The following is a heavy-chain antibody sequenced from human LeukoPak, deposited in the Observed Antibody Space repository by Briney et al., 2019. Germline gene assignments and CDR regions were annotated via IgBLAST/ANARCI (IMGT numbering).Heavy chain of an antibody. CDR3: AKMLGTRGLVRGVMSGFEY. CDR2: ISGSGGTS. J-gene: IGHJ4*02. V-gene: IGHV3-23*01. D-gene: IGHD3-10*01. CDR1: GFTFSSSA. Sequence: GGSLRLSCAASGFTFSSSAMNWVRQAPGKGLEWVSSISGSGGTSYHADSVKGRFTISRDNSKNTLYLQMKSLKVEDTAVYYCAKMLGTRGLVRGVMSGFEYWGQGTLVTVSS.